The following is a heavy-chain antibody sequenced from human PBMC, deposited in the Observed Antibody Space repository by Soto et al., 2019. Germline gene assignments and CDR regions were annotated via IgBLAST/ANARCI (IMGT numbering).Heavy chain of an antibody. CDR1: GFVFKDSS. CDR2: IRDRAYNYAT. V-gene: IGHV3-73*01. J-gene: IGHJ4*02. CDR3: TRLISAAQDY. D-gene: IGHD3-10*01. Sequence: EVLLVESGGGVVQPGGSLKLSCAASGFVFKDSSIHWVRQASGKGLEWVGRIRDRAYNYATAYTASVKGRFIVSRDDSNNTAYLQMDSLKTEDTAIYYCTRLISAAQDYWGQGTLVTVSS.